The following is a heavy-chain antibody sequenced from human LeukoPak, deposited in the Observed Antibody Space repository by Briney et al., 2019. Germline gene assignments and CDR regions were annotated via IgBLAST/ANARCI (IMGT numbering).Heavy chain of an antibody. CDR3: AKEGEGYFQGYYFDY. J-gene: IGHJ4*02. D-gene: IGHD2-15*01. CDR1: GFTFSSYG. V-gene: IGHV3-30*02. Sequence: PGGSLRLSCAASGFTFSSYGMHWVRQAPGKGLEWVAFIRYDGTNKNYADSVKGRFTISRDNSKNTLYLQMNSLRAEDTAVYYCAKEGEGYFQGYYFDYWGQGTLVTVSS. CDR2: IRYDGTNK.